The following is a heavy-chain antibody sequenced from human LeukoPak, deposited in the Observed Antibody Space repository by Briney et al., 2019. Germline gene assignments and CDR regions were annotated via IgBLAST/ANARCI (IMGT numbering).Heavy chain of an antibody. J-gene: IGHJ4*02. CDR1: GLNFGESA. V-gene: IGHV3-43*02. CDR3: AKESGKFDY. Sequence: PGGSLRLSCVASGLNFGESAMHWVRQAPGKGLEWVSLISADGGSAFSADSVKGRFNISRDESKNSLYLQMDSLRSEDTAMYYCAKESGKFDYWGQGTLVVVSS. CDR2: ISADGGSA.